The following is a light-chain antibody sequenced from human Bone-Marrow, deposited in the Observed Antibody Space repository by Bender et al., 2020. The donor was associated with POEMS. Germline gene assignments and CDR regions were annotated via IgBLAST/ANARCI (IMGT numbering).Light chain of an antibody. Sequence: SYELTQPPSVSVSPGQTATITCFGHKLGEKYASWYQQKTGQSPVLVIYQDTKRPSGIPERFSGANSGNSATLTISGTQAVDEADYYCHVWDNKVALFGGGTQLTVL. CDR1: KLGEKY. V-gene: IGLV3-1*01. CDR2: QDT. CDR3: HVWDNKVAL. J-gene: IGLJ3*02.